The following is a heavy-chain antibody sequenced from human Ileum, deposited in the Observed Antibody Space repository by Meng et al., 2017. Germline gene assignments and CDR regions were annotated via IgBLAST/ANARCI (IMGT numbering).Heavy chain of an antibody. V-gene: IGHV4-59*08. Sequence: QGQLQESGPGLVKPSETLSLTCTVSGGSISSYYWSLIRQPPGKGLEWIAYIHYSGSTNYNPSLKSRVTISVDTSKNQFSLKLTSVPAADTAVYYCARHRDGGSYPLDYWGQGTLVTVSS. CDR3: ARHRDGGSYPLDY. CDR1: GGSISSYY. D-gene: IGHD1-26*01. CDR2: IHYSGST. J-gene: IGHJ4*02.